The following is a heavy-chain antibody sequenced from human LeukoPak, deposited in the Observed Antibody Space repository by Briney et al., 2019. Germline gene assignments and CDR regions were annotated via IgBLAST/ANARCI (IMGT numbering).Heavy chain of an antibody. V-gene: IGHV3-30*18. CDR3: ANEEDPD. Sequence: GRSLRLSCAASGFTFSSYGMHWVRQAPGKGLEWVAVISYDGSNKYYADSVKGRFTISRDNSKNTLYLQMNSLRAEDTAVYYCANEEDPDWGQGTLVTVSS. CDR2: ISYDGSNK. CDR1: GFTFSSYG. J-gene: IGHJ4*02.